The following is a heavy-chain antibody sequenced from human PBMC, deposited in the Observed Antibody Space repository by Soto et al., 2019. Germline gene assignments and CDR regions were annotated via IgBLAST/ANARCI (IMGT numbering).Heavy chain of an antibody. CDR2: ISYGGSNK. CDR1: GFTFSSYG. CDR3: ARQGVALELDL. J-gene: IGHJ5*02. Sequence: GGSLRLSCAASGFTFSSYGMHWVRQAPGKGLEWVAVISYGGSNKYYADSVKGRFTISRDNSKNTLYLQMNSLKTEDTAVYYCARQGVALELDLWGQGTLVTVSS. V-gene: IGHV3-30*03. D-gene: IGHD1-7*01.